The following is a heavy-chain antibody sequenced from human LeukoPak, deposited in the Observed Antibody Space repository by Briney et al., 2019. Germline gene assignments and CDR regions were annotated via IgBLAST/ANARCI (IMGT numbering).Heavy chain of an antibody. CDR1: GGFSSGYS. Sequence: SETLSLTCAVYGGFSSGYSWSWIRQPPGKGLEWIAEINHGGSANYNPSLESRVTVSLDTSNNQFSLKLSSVTTADTAVYYCARAPGQWYYMDVWGKGTTVTVSS. V-gene: IGHV4-34*01. D-gene: IGHD6-19*01. CDR3: ARAPGQWYYMDV. J-gene: IGHJ6*03. CDR2: INHGGSA.